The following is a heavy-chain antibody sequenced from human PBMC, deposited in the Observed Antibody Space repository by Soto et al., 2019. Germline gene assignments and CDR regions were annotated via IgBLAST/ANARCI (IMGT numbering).Heavy chain of an antibody. CDR2: IYSDGST. CDR1: GFTVNSNY. CDR3: AKDQYSGSPGKPDY. Sequence: PGGSLRLSCATSGFTVNSNYMSWVRQAPGKGLEWVSVIYSDGSTYHADSVKGRFTISRHNSKNTLYLQMNSLRAEDTAVYYCAKDQYSGSPGKPDYWGQGTLVTVSS. D-gene: IGHD1-26*01. J-gene: IGHJ4*02. V-gene: IGHV3-53*01.